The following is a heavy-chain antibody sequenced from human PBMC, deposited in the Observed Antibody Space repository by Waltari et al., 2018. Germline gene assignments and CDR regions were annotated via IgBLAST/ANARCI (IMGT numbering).Heavy chain of an antibody. CDR3: ARDRGYCDGGKCYHSFDH. V-gene: IGHV4-59*02. CDR2: IHSSGNV. J-gene: IGHJ4*02. D-gene: IGHD2-21*01. CDR1: GESVRNFF. Sequence: QVQLQESGPGLVKSSGTLSLTCTVSGESVRNFFWAWIRHSPGKGLEWIGYIHSSGNVEYNPSLKSRVTISVDMFKNEFSLKLNSATTADTAVYYCARDRGYCDGGKCYHSFDHWGPGMLVSVSS.